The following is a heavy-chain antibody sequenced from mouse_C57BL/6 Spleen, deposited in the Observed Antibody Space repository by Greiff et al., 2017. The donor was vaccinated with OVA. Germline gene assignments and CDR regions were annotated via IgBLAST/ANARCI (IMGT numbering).Heavy chain of an antibody. CDR1: GFTFSSYA. D-gene: IGHD1-1*01. CDR2: ISDGGSYT. CDR3: ARDTEPFAY. J-gene: IGHJ3*01. Sequence: EVMLVESGGGLVKPGGSLKLSCAASGFTFSSYAMSWVRQTPEKRLAWVATISDGGSYTYYPDNVKGRFTISRANAKNNLYLQMSHLKSEDTAMYYCARDTEPFAYWGKGTLVTVSA. V-gene: IGHV5-4*01.